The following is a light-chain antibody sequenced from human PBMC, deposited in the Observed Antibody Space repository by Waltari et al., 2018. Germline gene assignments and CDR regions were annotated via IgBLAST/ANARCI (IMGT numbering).Light chain of an antibody. CDR3: QYRGHWPPDAS. CDR1: QSVRNY. V-gene: IGKV3-11*01. CDR2: PAS. J-gene: IGKJ3*01. Sequence: EIVLTQSPATLSLSPGSRATLPCRASQSVRNYLAWYQQKPGQAPRLLIYPASNRATGIPARFSGSGSGTDFTLTISSLEPEDFAVYYCQYRGHWPPDASFGPGTKVDIK.